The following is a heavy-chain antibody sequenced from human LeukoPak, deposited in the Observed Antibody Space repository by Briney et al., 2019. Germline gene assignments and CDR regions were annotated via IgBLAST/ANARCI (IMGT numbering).Heavy chain of an antibody. D-gene: IGHD4-17*01. CDR1: GFTFSSFA. CDR3: AKDLDYGDLFDY. Sequence: GGSLRLSCAASGFTFSSFAMDWVRQAPGKGLEWVSAISGSGDSTYYADSVKGRFTISRDNSKNTLYLQMNSLRAEDTAVYYCAKDLDYGDLFDYWGQGTLVTVSS. V-gene: IGHV3-23*01. J-gene: IGHJ4*02. CDR2: ISGSGDST.